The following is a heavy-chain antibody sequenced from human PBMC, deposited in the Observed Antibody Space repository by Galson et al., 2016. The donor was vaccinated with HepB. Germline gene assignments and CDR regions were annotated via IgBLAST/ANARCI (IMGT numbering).Heavy chain of an antibody. CDR3: ARDVDSGSYSHFDY. Sequence: SVKVSCKASGYSFIDYGVSWVRQAPGQGLEWMGWITFHGNTNYAQNLQGRVAMTTDTSTGTVYMELRSLRSDDTAVYYCARDVDSGSYSHFDYWGQGTLVTVSS. CDR1: GYSFIDYG. V-gene: IGHV1-18*01. J-gene: IGHJ4*02. D-gene: IGHD1-26*01. CDR2: ITFHGNT.